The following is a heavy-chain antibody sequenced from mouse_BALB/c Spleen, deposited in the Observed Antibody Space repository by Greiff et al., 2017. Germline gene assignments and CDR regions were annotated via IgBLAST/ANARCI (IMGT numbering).Heavy chain of an antibody. D-gene: IGHD1-1*01. CDR3: ASLSYDGSSEWYFDV. J-gene: IGHJ1*01. CDR2: IWGDGST. CDR1: GFSLTGYG. V-gene: IGHV2-6-7*01. Sequence: QVQLKESGPGLVAPSQSLSITCTVSGFSLTGYGVNWVRQPPGKGLEWLGMIWGDGSTDYNSALKSRLSISKDNSKSQVFLKMNSLQTDDTARYYCASLSYDGSSEWYFDVWGAGTTVTVSS.